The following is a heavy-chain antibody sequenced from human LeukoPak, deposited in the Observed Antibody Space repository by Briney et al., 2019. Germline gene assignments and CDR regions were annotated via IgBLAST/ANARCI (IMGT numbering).Heavy chain of an antibody. V-gene: IGHV1-69*13. J-gene: IGHJ5*02. Sequence: SVKVSCKASGGTFSSYAISWVRQAPGQGLEWMGGIIPIFGTANYAQKFQGRVTITADESTSTAYMELSSLRSEDTAVYYCARSDNSYRWFDPWGQGALVTVSS. D-gene: IGHD4-23*01. CDR3: ARSDNSYRWFDP. CDR2: IIPIFGTA. CDR1: GGTFSSYA.